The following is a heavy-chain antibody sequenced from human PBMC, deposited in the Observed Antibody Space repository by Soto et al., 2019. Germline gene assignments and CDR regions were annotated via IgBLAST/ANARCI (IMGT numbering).Heavy chain of an antibody. J-gene: IGHJ6*02. CDR3: AAPFLYGSGASPCYYYYGMDV. CDR2: IVVGSGNT. V-gene: IGHV1-58*02. Sequence: ASVKVSCKASGFTFTSSAMQWVRQARGQRLEWIGWIVVGSGNTNYAQKFQERVTITRDMSTSTAYMELSSLRSEDTAVYYCAAPFLYGSGASPCYYYYGMDVWGQGTTVTVSS. D-gene: IGHD3-10*01. CDR1: GFTFTSSA.